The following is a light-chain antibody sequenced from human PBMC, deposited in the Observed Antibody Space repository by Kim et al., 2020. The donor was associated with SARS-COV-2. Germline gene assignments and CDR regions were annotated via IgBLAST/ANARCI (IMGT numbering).Light chain of an antibody. CDR2: GAS. CDR1: QSVSSK. V-gene: IGKV3-15*01. Sequence: EIVMTQSPATLSVSPGERATLSCRASQSVSSKLAWYQQKPGQAPRLLIYGASTGATGFPARFSGSGSGTDFTLTISSLQSEDVSVYYCQRYNNWPFTFGGGTKVDI. CDR3: QRYNNWPFT. J-gene: IGKJ4*01.